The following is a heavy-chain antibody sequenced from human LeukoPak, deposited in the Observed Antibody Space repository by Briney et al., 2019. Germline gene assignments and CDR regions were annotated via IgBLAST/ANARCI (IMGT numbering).Heavy chain of an antibody. J-gene: IGHJ5*02. Sequence: GGSLRLSCAASRFTFSSYSMSWIRQAPGKGLEWVSYISSSGSTIYYADSVKGRFTISRGNAKNSLYLQMNSLRAEDTAVYYCARVIVAAAGTRFDPWGQGTLVTVSS. CDR1: RFTFSSYS. CDR3: ARVIVAAAGTRFDP. D-gene: IGHD6-13*01. CDR2: ISSSGSTI. V-gene: IGHV3-48*04.